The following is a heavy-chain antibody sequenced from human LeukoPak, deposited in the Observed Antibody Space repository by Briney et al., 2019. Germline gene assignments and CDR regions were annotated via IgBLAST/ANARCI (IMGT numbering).Heavy chain of an antibody. Sequence: GTLSLTCTISGGSISSSSYYWGWIRQPPGKGLEWIGSIYYSGSTYYNPSLKSRVTISVDTSKNQFSLKLSSVTAADTAVYYCASDCSGGSCYSNYWGQGTLVTVSS. J-gene: IGHJ4*02. CDR1: GGSISSSSYY. CDR2: IYYSGST. CDR3: ASDCSGGSCYSNY. D-gene: IGHD2-15*01. V-gene: IGHV4-39*01.